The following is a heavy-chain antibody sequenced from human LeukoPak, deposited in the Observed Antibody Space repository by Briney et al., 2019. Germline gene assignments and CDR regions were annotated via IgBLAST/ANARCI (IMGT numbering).Heavy chain of an antibody. V-gene: IGHV3-21*01. CDR1: GFTFSSYS. D-gene: IGHD3-22*01. Sequence: PGGSLRLSCAASGFTFSSYSMNWVRQAPGKGLEWVSSISSSSSYIYYADSVKGRFTISRDNAKNSLYLQMNSLRAEDTAVYYCARDVDRPPTEAQANYYDSSALDAFDIWGQGTMVTVSS. J-gene: IGHJ3*02. CDR2: ISSSSSYI. CDR3: ARDVDRPPTEAQANYYDSSALDAFDI.